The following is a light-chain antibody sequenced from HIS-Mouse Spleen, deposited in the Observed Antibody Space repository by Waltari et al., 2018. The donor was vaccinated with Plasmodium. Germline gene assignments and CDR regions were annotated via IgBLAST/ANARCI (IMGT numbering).Light chain of an antibody. CDR2: EDN. Sequence: NFMLTQPHSVSESPGKTVTISCPGSSGSIASNYVQWYQQRPGSAPTTVIYEDNQRPSGVPDRVSGSIDSSSNSASLTSSGLKTEDEADYYCQSYDSSTWVFGGGTKLTVL. V-gene: IGLV6-57*02. CDR3: QSYDSSTWV. J-gene: IGLJ3*02. CDR1: SGSIASNY.